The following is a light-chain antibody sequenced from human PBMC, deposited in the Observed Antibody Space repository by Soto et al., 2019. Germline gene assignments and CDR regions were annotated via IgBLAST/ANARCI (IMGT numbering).Light chain of an antibody. CDR2: AAS. J-gene: IGKJ5*01. CDR1: QSISSY. Sequence: DIQMTQSPSSLSASVGDRVTITCRASQSISSYLNWYLQKPGKAPKLLIYAASTLQSGVPSRFSGSGSGTDFTLSISSLQPEDFATYYCQQSYSNPPITFGQGTRLEIK. V-gene: IGKV1-39*01. CDR3: QQSYSNPPIT.